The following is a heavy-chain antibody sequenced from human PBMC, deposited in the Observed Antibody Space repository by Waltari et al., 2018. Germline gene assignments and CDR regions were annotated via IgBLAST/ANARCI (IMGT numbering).Heavy chain of an antibody. CDR2: NNSDGSST. J-gene: IGHJ4*02. CDR3: ASETFDY. V-gene: IGHV3-74*01. CDR1: GFTFNTYW. Sequence: EVQLVESGGALVQPGGSLRLSCAASGFTFNTYWMHWVRQAPGKGLVWVSRNNSDGSSTTYADSVKGRFTISRDDAQNTVYLQMNSLRAEDTAVYYCASETFDYWGQGTLVTVSS.